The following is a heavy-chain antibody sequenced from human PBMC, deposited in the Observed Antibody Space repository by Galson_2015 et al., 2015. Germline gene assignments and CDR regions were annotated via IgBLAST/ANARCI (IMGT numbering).Heavy chain of an antibody. CDR2: MNPNSGNT. CDR3: ARASIGDILTGYYYYLDY. D-gene: IGHD3-9*01. CDR1: GYTFTSYD. Sequence: SVKVSCKASGYTFTSYDINWVRQATGQGLEWMGWMNPNSGNTGYAQKFQGRVTMTRNTSISTAYMELSSLRSEDTAVYYCARASIGDILTGYYYYLDYGGQGPLVTVSS. V-gene: IGHV1-8*01. J-gene: IGHJ4*02.